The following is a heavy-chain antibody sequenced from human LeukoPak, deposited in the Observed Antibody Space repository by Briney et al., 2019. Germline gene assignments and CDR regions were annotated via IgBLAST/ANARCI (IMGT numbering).Heavy chain of an antibody. CDR2: IREDGSEK. CDR3: ARGRGIGA. J-gene: IGHJ6*02. V-gene: IGHV3-7*01. Sequence: GGSLRLSCAASGFTFRSFWMTWARQAPGKGLEWVANIREDGSEKYYVDSVNGRFTISRDNAKNSLSLQMNSLRAEDMGVYYCARGRGIGAWGQGTTVTVSS. CDR1: GFTFRSFW.